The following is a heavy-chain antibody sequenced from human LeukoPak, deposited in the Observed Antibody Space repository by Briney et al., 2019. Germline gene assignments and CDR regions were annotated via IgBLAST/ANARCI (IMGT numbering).Heavy chain of an antibody. V-gene: IGHV1-69*04. CDR2: IIPILGIA. CDR3: ARGRGYSYGPIGYYGMDV. J-gene: IGHJ6*02. Sequence: SVKVSCKASGGTFSSYAISWVRQAPGQGLEWMGRIIPILGIANYAQKFQGRVTITADKSTSTAYMELSSLRSEDTAVYYCARGRGYSYGPIGYYGMDVWGQGTTVTVSS. CDR1: GGTFSSYA. D-gene: IGHD5-18*01.